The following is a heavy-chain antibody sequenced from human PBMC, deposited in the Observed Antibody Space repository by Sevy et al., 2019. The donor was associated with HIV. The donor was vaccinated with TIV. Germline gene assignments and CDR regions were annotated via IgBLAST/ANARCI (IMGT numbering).Heavy chain of an antibody. CDR3: VKEGGGGGGDH. CDR1: GFSFSSYG. CDR2: IQYDGSNK. J-gene: IGHJ4*02. D-gene: IGHD3-16*01. V-gene: IGHV3-30*02. Sequence: GALRLSCAASGFSFSSYGMHWVRQAPGKGLEWMSYIQYDGSNKDYADSVKGRFTISRDNSKNTLYLQMNSLRVEDTAVFYCVKEGGGGGGDHWGQGTLVTVSS.